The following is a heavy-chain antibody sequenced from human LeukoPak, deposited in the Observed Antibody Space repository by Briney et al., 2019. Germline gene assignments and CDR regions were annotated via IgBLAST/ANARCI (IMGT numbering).Heavy chain of an antibody. CDR1: GGSISYY. CDR3: ARGSYYYYYDSSGYEGTGFDY. D-gene: IGHD3-22*01. CDR2: IYTSGST. Sequence: SETLSLTCTVSGGSISYYWSWIRQPAGKGLEWIGRIYTSGSTNYNPSLKSRVTMSVDTSKNRFSLKLSSVTAADTAVYYCARGSYYYYYDSSGYEGTGFDYWGQGTLVTVSS. V-gene: IGHV4-4*07. J-gene: IGHJ4*02.